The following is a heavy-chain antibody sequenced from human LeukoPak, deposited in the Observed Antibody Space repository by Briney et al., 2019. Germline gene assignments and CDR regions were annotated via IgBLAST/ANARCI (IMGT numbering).Heavy chain of an antibody. CDR2: IYSGGST. D-gene: IGHD3-22*01. Sequence: SGGSLRLSCAASGFTVSSNYMSWVRQAPGKGLEWVAGIYSGGSTYYSDAVKDRFTISRNNSKKTLYLQMNSMRAEDTAVYYCARDYYDSSGPEPAFDIWGQGTMVTVSS. CDR3: ARDYYDSSGPEPAFDI. J-gene: IGHJ3*02. CDR1: GFTVSSNY. V-gene: IGHV3-53*01.